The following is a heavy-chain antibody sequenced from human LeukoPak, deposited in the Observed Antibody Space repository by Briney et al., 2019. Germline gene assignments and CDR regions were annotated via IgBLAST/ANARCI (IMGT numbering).Heavy chain of an antibody. D-gene: IGHD6-6*01. CDR3: ARGWSSSSYFNF. V-gene: IGHV4-4*07. CDR2: VYDSGAT. CDR1: GASVRRDY. J-gene: IGHJ4*02. Sequence: SDTLSLTCTVPGASVRRDYWYWSRQPARKGLEGLGRVYDSGATNSNLSLKRRVAMSVDRSRNNFSLQLFSLTAADTAVYYCARGWSSSSYFNFWGEGILVTVSS.